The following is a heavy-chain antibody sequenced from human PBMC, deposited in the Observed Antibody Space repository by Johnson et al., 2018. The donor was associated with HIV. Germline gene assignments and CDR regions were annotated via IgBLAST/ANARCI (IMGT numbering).Heavy chain of an antibody. D-gene: IGHD5-12*01. CDR1: GLTVSNNY. CDR3: SKDDAYSGYGYDAFDI. J-gene: IGHJ3*02. Sequence: VQLVESGGGLVQPGGSLRLSCAASGLTVSNNYMTWVRQGPGKGLEWVSVINSGGGTYYADSVTGRFTISRDNSKNTLYLQMNSLRAEDTAVYYCSKDDAYSGYGYDAFDIWGQGTMVTVSS. CDR2: INSGGGT. V-gene: IGHV3-66*01.